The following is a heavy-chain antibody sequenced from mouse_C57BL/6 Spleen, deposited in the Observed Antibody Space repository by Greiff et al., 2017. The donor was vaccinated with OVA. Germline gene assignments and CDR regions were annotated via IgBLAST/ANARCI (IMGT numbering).Heavy chain of an antibody. D-gene: IGHD1-1*01. CDR1: GYSFTGYY. J-gene: IGHJ2*01. Sequence: VQLQQSGPELVKPGASVKISCKASGYSFTGYYMNWVKQSPEKSLEWIGEITPRTGGTTYNQKFKAKATLTVDKSSSTAVMQLKCLTSVESAVYYCARRASPTVVGGYFDYWGQGTTLTVSS. CDR2: ITPRTGGT. V-gene: IGHV1-42*01. CDR3: ARRASPTVVGGYFDY.